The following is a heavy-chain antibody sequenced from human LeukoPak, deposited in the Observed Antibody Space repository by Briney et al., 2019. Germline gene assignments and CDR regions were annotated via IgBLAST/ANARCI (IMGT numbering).Heavy chain of an antibody. D-gene: IGHD2-15*01. CDR2: IRYDGSNK. CDR3: AKAGRGYCSGGSCYSPWGGYYYYGMDV. V-gene: IGHV3-30*02. CDR1: GFTFSSYG. Sequence: GGSLRLSCAASGFTFSSYGMHWVRQAPGKGLERVAFIRYDGSNKYYADSVKGRFTISRDNSKNTLYLQMNSLRAEDTAVYYCAKAGRGYCSGGSCYSPWGGYYYYGMDVWGQGTTVTVSS. J-gene: IGHJ6*02.